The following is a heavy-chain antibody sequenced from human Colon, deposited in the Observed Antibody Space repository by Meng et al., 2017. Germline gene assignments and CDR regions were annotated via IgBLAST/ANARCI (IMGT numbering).Heavy chain of an antibody. J-gene: IGHJ4*02. CDR3: ARGLVVTTEGDF. Sequence: QVHLVQSGPEVKKPGASVKVSCKASGYPFNTNGIHWVRQAPGQGLEWMGWISGRNGNTNYAQVLKGRVTMTTDASTNTAYMELRNLTSDDTAVYYCARGLVVTTEGDFWGQGTLVTVSS. D-gene: IGHD2-21*02. CDR1: GYPFNTNG. V-gene: IGHV1-18*01. CDR2: ISGRNGNT.